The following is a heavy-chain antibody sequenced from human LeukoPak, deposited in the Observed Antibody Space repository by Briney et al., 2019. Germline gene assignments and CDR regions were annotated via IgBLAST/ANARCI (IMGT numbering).Heavy chain of an antibody. CDR2: IYSGGST. CDR3: AKDRLVVVPAVFDP. J-gene: IGHJ5*02. D-gene: IGHD2-2*01. V-gene: IGHV3-66*01. Sequence: GGSLRLSCAASGFTVNSYYMSWVRQPPGKGLEWVSVIYSGGSTYYADSVKGRFTISRDNSKNTLYLQMNSLRAEDTAVYYCAKDRLVVVPAVFDPWGQGTLVTVSS. CDR1: GFTVNSYY.